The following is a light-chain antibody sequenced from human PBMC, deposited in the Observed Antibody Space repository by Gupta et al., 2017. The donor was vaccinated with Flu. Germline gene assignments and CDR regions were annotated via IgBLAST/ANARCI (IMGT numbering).Light chain of an antibody. CDR2: EVS. Sequence: QPALPQPASVSASPSQSIPISCTGTSSDVGGYNYVSWYQQHPGKAPKLMIYEVSNRPSGVSTRVSGSKSGNTASPTISGLQAEDAADYYRSSYTSSSMWVFGGGTKLKVL. V-gene: IGLV2-14*01. J-gene: IGLJ3*02. CDR3: SSYTSSSMWV. CDR1: SSDVGGYNY.